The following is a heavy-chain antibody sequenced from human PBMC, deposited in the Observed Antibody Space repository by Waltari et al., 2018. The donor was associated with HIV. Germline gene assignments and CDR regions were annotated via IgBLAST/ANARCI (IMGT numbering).Heavy chain of an antibody. V-gene: IGHV3-30*01. Sequence: QVQLVESGGGVVQPGRSLRLSCSASGFPFSRYAMHWVRQAPGKGAEWVAVSSYDGSFSHYADSVKGRFTISRDNSKNIVYLQMNRLRSEDTAVYYCARDGREIGSIVVVIPYFFDSWGQGTLVIASS. CDR1: GFPFSRYA. J-gene: IGHJ4*02. CDR3: ARDGREIGSIVVVIPYFFDS. D-gene: IGHD3-22*01. CDR2: SSYDGSFS.